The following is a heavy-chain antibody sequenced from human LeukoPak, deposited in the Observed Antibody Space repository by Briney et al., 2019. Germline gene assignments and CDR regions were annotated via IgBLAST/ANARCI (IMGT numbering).Heavy chain of an antibody. CDR2: INHSGSI. J-gene: IGHJ4*02. V-gene: IGHV4-34*01. Sequence: SETLSLTCAVYGGSFSGYYWSWIRQPPGKGLEWIGEINHSGSINYNPSLKSRVTISVDTSKNQFSLKLSSVTAADTAVYYCARVDTAMVDYWGQGTLVTVSS. D-gene: IGHD5-18*01. CDR1: GGSFSGYY. CDR3: ARVDTAMVDY.